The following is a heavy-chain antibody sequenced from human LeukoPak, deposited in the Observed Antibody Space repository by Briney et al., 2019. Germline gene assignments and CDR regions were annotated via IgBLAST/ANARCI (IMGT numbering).Heavy chain of an antibody. Sequence: GGSLRLSCAASGFTFSSYSMNWVRQAPGKGLEWVSSISSSSYIYYADSVKGRFTISRDNAKNSLYLQMNSLRAEDTAVYYCARDVRYSSSGNFDYWGQGTLVTVSS. CDR1: GFTFSSYS. V-gene: IGHV3-21*01. D-gene: IGHD6-13*01. J-gene: IGHJ4*02. CDR3: ARDVRYSSSGNFDY. CDR2: ISSSSYI.